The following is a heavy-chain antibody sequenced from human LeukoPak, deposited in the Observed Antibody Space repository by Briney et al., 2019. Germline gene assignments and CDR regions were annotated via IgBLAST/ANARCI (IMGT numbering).Heavy chain of an antibody. J-gene: IGHJ4*02. CDR1: GFIFSNYG. CDR3: ASWGEGALDN. CDR2: INYSGTDT. Sequence: GGSLRLSCAASGFIFSNYGMTWVRQAPGRALEWVSIINYSGTDTYYADSVKGRFTISRDNSKNTLYLQMNSLRVEDTGVYYCASWGEGALDNWGQGTLVTVSS. D-gene: IGHD1-26*01. V-gene: IGHV3-23*01.